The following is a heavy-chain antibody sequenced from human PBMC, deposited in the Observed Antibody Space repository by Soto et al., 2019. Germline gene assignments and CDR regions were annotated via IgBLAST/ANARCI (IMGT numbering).Heavy chain of an antibody. CDR1: GFTFSGYW. J-gene: IGHJ4*02. V-gene: IGHV3-7*03. CDR2: IKRDGSEV. D-gene: IGHD2-15*01. Sequence: GSLRLSCAASGFTFSGYWMSWVRQAPGKGLEWVANIKRDGSEVYYVDSVKGRFTISRDNAKDSLYLQMNSLRAEDTAIYYCARAPYCTGGSCSSRVPDYWGQGTLVTVSS. CDR3: ARAPYCTGGSCSSRVPDY.